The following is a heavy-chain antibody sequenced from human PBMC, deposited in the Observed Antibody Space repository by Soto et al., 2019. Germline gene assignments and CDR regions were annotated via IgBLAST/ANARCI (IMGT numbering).Heavy chain of an antibody. CDR3: VSAAKYLYLYDDFDI. J-gene: IGHJ3*02. V-gene: IGHV3-21*01. Sequence: GGSLRLSCAASGLTFNTYGMNWVPRAPGKGLEWVSCISGSSNYIYYADSVKGRFTISRDNAKNSLYLQLNSLRAEDTAVYYCVSAAKYLYLYDDFDIWGQGTMVTVSS. CDR2: ISGSSNYI. CDR1: GLTFNTYG. D-gene: IGHD2-2*02.